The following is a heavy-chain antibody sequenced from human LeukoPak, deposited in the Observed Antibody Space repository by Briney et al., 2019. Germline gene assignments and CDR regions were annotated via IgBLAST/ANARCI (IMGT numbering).Heavy chain of an antibody. V-gene: IGHV4-61*02. J-gene: IGHJ5*02. CDR1: GGSISSGSYY. D-gene: IGHD3-10*01. Sequence: SETLSLTCTVSGGSISSGSYYWSWIRQPAGKGLEWIGRIYTSGSTNYNPSLKSRVTISVDTSKNQFSLKLSSVTAADTAVYYCARGKLLWFGNEGWFDPWGQGTLVTVSS. CDR3: ARGKLLWFGNEGWFDP. CDR2: IYTSGST.